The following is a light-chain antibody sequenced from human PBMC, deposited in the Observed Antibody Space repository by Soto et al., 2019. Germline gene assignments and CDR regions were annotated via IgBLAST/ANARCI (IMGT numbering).Light chain of an antibody. Sequence: QSALTQPPSASGSPGQSVTISCTGTKHDVGFYQFVSWYQHHPGKSPRLIIYEVFQRASGGPARFSGSKSGNPASLPVSGVQAADEADYFCKSYAGSNTYVFGSGTKVTVL. J-gene: IGLJ1*01. CDR1: KHDVGFYQF. CDR2: EVF. CDR3: KSYAGSNTYV. V-gene: IGLV2-8*01.